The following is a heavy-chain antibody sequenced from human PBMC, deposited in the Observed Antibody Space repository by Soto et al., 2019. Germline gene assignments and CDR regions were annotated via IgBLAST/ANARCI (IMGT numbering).Heavy chain of an antibody. V-gene: IGHV3-9*01. CDR3: AKASGQWLVPFDY. CDR1: GFTFDDYA. D-gene: IGHD6-19*01. Sequence: EVQLVESGGGLVQPGRSLRLSCAASGFTFDDYAMHWVRQAPGKGLEWVSGISWNSGSIGYADSVKGRFTISRDNAKNSLYLQMNSLSAEDTALYYCAKASGQWLVPFDYWGQGTLVTVSS. J-gene: IGHJ4*02. CDR2: ISWNSGSI.